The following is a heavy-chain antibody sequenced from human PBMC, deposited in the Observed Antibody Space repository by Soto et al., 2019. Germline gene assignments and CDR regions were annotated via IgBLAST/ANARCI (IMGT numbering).Heavy chain of an antibody. J-gene: IGHJ4*02. CDR1: GGTFSSYA. CDR3: ARGVPDYYDSSGYYRSQYFDY. Sequence: QVQLVQSGAEVKKPGSSVKVSCKASGGTFSSYAISWVRQAPGQGLEWMGGIIPIFGTANYAQKFQGRVTITADKSTSTAYMGLSSLRSEDTAVYYCARGVPDYYDSSGYYRSQYFDYWGQGTLVTVSS. CDR2: IIPIFGTA. V-gene: IGHV1-69*06. D-gene: IGHD3-22*01.